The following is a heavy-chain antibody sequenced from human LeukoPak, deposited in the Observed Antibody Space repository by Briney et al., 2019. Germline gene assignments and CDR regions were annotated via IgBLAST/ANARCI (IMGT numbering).Heavy chain of an antibody. D-gene: IGHD6-19*01. CDR2: IYYSGST. J-gene: IGHJ4*02. V-gene: IGHV4-39*01. Sequence: SETLSLTCTVSDGSISSSSYYWGWIRQPPGKGLEWIGSIYYSGSTYYNPSLESRVTISADTSKNQFSLKLSSVTAADTAVYYCARWGSGWYYFDYWGQGTLVTVSS. CDR1: DGSISSSSYY. CDR3: ARWGSGWYYFDY.